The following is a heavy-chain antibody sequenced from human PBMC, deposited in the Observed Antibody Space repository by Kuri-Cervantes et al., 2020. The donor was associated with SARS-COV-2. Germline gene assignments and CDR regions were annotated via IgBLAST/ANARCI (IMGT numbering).Heavy chain of an antibody. V-gene: IGHV3-30*02. CDR3: AQDVSGSFAFDY. Sequence: LSLTCAASGFTFSSYGMHWVRQAPGKGLEWVAFIRYDGSNKYYADSVKGRFTISRDNSKNTLYLQMNSLRAEDTAVYYCAQDVSGSFAFDYWGQGTLVTVSS. CDR2: IRYDGSNK. J-gene: IGHJ4*02. CDR1: GFTFSSYG. D-gene: IGHD1-26*01.